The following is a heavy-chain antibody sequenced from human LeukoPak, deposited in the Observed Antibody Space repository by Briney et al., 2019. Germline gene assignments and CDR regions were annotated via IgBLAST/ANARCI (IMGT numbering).Heavy chain of an antibody. CDR2: INHSGGST. CDR1: GFTFSSYS. V-gene: IGHV3-23*01. J-gene: IGHJ3*02. CDR3: AKGPMAGGFDI. Sequence: GGSLRLSCAASGFTFSSYSMNWVRQAPGKGLEWVSAINHSGGSTYYADSVKGRFTISRDNSKNTLYLQMNSLRAEDTAVYYRAKGPMAGGFDIWGQGTMVTVSS. D-gene: IGHD3-10*01.